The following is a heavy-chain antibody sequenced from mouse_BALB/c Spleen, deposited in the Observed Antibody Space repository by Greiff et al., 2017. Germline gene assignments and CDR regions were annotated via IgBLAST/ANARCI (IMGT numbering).Heavy chain of an antibody. J-gene: IGHJ3*01. CDR2: IWGDGST. D-gene: IGHD2-14*01. V-gene: IGHV2-3*01. CDR1: GISFTSYG. CDR3: ALYRSWFPY. Sequence: VQVVESGPGLVAPSQSLSITCTVSGISFTSYGVSWVRQPPGKGLEWLGVIWGDGSTNYHSVLISRMSISKDNSKSQAFLKLNSLQTDDTATYYCALYRSWFPYWGQGTLVTVSA.